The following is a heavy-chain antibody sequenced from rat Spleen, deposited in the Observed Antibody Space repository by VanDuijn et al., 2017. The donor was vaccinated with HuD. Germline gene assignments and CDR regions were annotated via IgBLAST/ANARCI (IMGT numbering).Heavy chain of an antibody. V-gene: IGHV5-25*01. CDR1: GFTFSNYY. J-gene: IGHJ2*01. CDR2: ISTGGGNT. Sequence: EVKLVESGGGLVQPGRSMKLSCAALGFTFSNYYMAWVRQAPTKGLEWVASISTGGGNTYYRDSVKGRFTISRDNAKSTLFLQMDSLRSEDTATYFCARHRYKRTVAAVDYWGHGVMVTVSS. D-gene: IGHD1-8*01. CDR3: ARHRYKRTVAAVDY.